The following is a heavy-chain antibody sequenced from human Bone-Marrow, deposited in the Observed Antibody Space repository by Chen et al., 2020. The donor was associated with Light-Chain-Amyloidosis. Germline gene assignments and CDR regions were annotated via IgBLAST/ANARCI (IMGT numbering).Heavy chain of an antibody. CDR3: ARDLLGLYYYHYLDV. V-gene: IGHV1-18*01. J-gene: IGHJ6*03. Sequence: QVHLVQSGTEVKKPGASVQVSCKASGYTFHNYGISWVRQAPGQGLEGMGWISPDNGNTNYAQLLQGRVTMTTDTSTSTAYLELRSLRSDDTAVYYCARDLLGLYYYHYLDVWGKGATVTVSS. D-gene: IGHD3-16*01. CDR1: GYTFHNYG. CDR2: ISPDNGNT.